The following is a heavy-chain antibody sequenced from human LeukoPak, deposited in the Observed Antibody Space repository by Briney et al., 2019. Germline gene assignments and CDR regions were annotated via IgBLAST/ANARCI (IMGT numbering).Heavy chain of an antibody. D-gene: IGHD3-10*01. Sequence: ASVTVSCTASVYSFTSYDINWVRQAPGQGLEWVGWVNPKTGNTGYAQNFQGRVTMTRDTSISTAYMELSSLTSEDTAVYYCARGLFWFGDLKTHWFDPWGQGTLVTVSS. CDR2: VNPKTGNT. CDR3: ARGLFWFGDLKTHWFDP. J-gene: IGHJ5*02. CDR1: VYSFTSYD. V-gene: IGHV1-8*01.